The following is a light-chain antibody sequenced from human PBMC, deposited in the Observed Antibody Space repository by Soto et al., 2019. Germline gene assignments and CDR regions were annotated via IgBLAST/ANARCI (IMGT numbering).Light chain of an antibody. Sequence: EIVLTQSAGTLTLALGERATLSCRVSQSVSSSYLAWYQQKPGQAPRLLIYGASSRATGIPDRFSVSGSGADFPLTISGLEPEDFAVYYCQQYGGSPITFGQGTLLEI. V-gene: IGKV3-20*01. CDR1: QSVSSSY. J-gene: IGKJ5*01. CDR2: GAS. CDR3: QQYGGSPIT.